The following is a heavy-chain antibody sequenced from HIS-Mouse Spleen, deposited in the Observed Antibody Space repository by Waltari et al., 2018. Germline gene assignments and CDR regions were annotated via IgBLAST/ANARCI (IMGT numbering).Heavy chain of an antibody. CDR1: GGSISSSSYY. Sequence: QLQLQESGPGLVKPSETLSLTCTVSGGSISSSSYYLGLSRQPPGKGREWIGSIYYSGSTYYNPSLKSRVTISVDTSKNQFSLKLSSVTAADTAVYYCARHGVDIADAFDIWGQGTMVTVSS. V-gene: IGHV4-39*01. J-gene: IGHJ3*02. D-gene: IGHD5-12*01. CDR2: IYYSGST. CDR3: ARHGVDIADAFDI.